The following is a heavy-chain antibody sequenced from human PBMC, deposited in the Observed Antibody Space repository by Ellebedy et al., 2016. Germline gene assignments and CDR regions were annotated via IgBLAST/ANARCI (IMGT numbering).Heavy chain of an antibody. CDR2: IIPILGIA. CDR1: GGTFSSYA. CDR3: ARDPPLTGSAYCGGDCYSYGY. Sequence: ASVKVSCKASGGTFSSYAISWVRQAPGQGLEWMGRIIPILGIANYAQRFQGRVTITADKSTSTAYMELSSLRSEDTAVYYCARDPPLTGSAYCGGDCYSYGYWGQGTLVTVSS. J-gene: IGHJ4*02. V-gene: IGHV1-69*04. D-gene: IGHD2-21*02.